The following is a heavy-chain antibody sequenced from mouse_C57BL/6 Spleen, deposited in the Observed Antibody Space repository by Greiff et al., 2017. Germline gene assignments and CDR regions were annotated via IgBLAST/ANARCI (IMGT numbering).Heavy chain of an antibody. Sequence: EVKLVESGGDLVKPGGSLKLSCAASGFTFSSYGMSWVRQTPDKRLEWVATISSGGSYTYYPDSVKGRFTISRDNAKNTLYLQMSSLKSEDTAMYYCARANWDRGFDYWGQGTTLTVSS. CDR2: ISSGGSYT. J-gene: IGHJ2*01. D-gene: IGHD4-1*01. CDR3: ARANWDRGFDY. V-gene: IGHV5-6*01. CDR1: GFTFSSYG.